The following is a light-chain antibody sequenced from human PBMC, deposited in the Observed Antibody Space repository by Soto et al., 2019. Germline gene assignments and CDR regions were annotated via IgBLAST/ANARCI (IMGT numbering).Light chain of an antibody. Sequence: EVVLTQSPGTLSLSPGERATLSCRASQSVGSSHLAWYQQKPGQAPRLLISGASSRATGIPDRFSGRGSGTGFTLTISRLEPEDFAVYYCQQYGSSPWTFGQGTKVDIK. CDR3: QQYGSSPWT. CDR2: GAS. V-gene: IGKV3-20*01. J-gene: IGKJ1*01. CDR1: QSVGSSH.